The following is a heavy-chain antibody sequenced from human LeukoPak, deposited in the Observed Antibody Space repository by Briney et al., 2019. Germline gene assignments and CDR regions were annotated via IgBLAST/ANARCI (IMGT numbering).Heavy chain of an antibody. CDR1: GFTFSSYS. CDR2: ISSDSNNI. J-gene: IGHJ3*02. D-gene: IGHD2-2*01. CDR3: ASRCCTSPNCYAFDI. V-gene: IGHV3-21*01. Sequence: GGSLRLSCAASGFTFSSYSMNWVRQAPGKGLEWVSSISSDSNNIFYAYSVQGRFTIYRDKAENSLCLQMNSLRDEDTGVYYCASRCCTSPNCYAFDIWGQGTMVTVSS.